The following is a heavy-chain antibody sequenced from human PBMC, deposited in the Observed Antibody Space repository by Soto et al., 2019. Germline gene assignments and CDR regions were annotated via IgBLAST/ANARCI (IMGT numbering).Heavy chain of an antibody. CDR3: ARTRVKSYYYGMDV. CDR2: IDWDDDK. J-gene: IGHJ6*02. V-gene: IGHV2-70*01. D-gene: IGHD2-21*01. Sequence: SGPTLVNPTQTLTLTCTFSGFSLSTSGMCVSWIRQPPGKALEWLALIDWDDDKYYSTSLKTRLTISKDTYKNNVVLTMTNMDPLDTGTYYCARTRVKSYYYGMDVWGQGTTVTVSS. CDR1: GFSLSTSGMC.